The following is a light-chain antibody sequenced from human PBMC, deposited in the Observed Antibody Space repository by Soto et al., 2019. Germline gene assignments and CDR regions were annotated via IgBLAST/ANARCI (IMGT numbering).Light chain of an antibody. CDR3: QQRADSWT. J-gene: IGKJ1*01. CDR2: DAS. Sequence: EIVVAQSPATLSLSPGERATLSCRASQSVSSHLAWYQQKPGQAPRLLIDDASNRATGIPARFSGSGSGTDLTLTISSLEPEDSAVYYCQQRADSWTFGQGTKVEVK. CDR1: QSVSSH. V-gene: IGKV3-11*01.